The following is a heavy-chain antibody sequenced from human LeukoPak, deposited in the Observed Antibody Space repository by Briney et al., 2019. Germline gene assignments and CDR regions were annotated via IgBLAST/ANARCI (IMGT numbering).Heavy chain of an antibody. V-gene: IGHV3-23*01. CDR2: ISGSGGST. Sequence: GGSLRLSCAASGFTFSSCAMGWVRQAPGKGLEWVSAISGSGGSTYYADSVKGRFTISRDNSKNTLYLQMNSLRAEDTAVYYCAKVTGTGFYFDYWGQGTLVTVSS. CDR3: AKVTGTGFYFDY. D-gene: IGHD1-20*01. J-gene: IGHJ4*02. CDR1: GFTFSSCA.